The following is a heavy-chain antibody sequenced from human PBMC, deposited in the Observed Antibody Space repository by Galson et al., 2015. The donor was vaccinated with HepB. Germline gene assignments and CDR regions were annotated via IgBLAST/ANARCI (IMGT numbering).Heavy chain of an antibody. J-gene: IGHJ4*02. CDR3: AKGRSGELLSWLDY. D-gene: IGHD1-26*01. CDR1: GFTFSSYA. Sequence: SLRLSCAASGFTFSSYAMSWVRQAPGKGLEWVSAISGSGGSTYYADSVKGRFTISRDNSKNTLYLQMNSLRAEDTAVYYCAKGRSGELLSWLDYWGQGTLVTVSS. CDR2: ISGSGGST. V-gene: IGHV3-23*01.